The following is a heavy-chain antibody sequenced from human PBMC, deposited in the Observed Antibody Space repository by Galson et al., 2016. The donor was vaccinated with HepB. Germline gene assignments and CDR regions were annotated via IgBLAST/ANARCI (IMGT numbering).Heavy chain of an antibody. V-gene: IGHV3-74*01. D-gene: IGHD3-10*01. Sequence: MHWVRQAPGKGLVWVSRINSDGSRTSYADSVKGRFTISRDNAKNTLYLQMNSLRAEDTAVYYCARLRVSLDSDAFDIWGQGTMVTVSS. J-gene: IGHJ3*02. CDR3: ARLRVSLDSDAFDI. CDR2: INSDGSRT.